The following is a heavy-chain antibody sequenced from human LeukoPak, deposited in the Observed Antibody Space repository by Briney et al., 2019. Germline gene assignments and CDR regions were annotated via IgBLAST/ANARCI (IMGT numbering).Heavy chain of an antibody. CDR3: ARDRGYDYVWGSYRYHNWFDP. Sequence: SQTLSLTCTVSGGSISSGGYYWSWIRQHPGKGLEWIVYIYYSGSTYHNPSLKSRVTISVDTSKNQFSLKLSSVTAADTAVYYCARDRGYDYVWGSYRYHNWFDPWGQGTLVTVSS. CDR1: GGSISSGGYY. D-gene: IGHD3-16*02. CDR2: IYYSGST. J-gene: IGHJ5*02. V-gene: IGHV4-31*03.